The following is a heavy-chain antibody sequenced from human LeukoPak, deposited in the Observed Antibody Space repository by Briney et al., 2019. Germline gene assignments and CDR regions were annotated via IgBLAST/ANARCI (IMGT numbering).Heavy chain of an antibody. J-gene: IGHJ4*02. CDR1: GGTFSNYA. CDR3: ARGGGSGYYVY. D-gene: IGHD3-22*01. Sequence: GASVKVSCKASGGTFSNYAISWVRQAPGQGLEWMGGIIPIFGTANYAQKFQGRVTITADESTSTAYMELSSLRSEDTAVYYCARGGGSGYYVYWGQGTLVTVSS. CDR2: IIPIFGTA. V-gene: IGHV1-69*13.